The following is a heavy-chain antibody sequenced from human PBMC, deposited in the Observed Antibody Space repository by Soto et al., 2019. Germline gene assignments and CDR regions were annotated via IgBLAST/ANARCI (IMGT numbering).Heavy chain of an antibody. J-gene: IGHJ4*02. D-gene: IGHD2-21*02. CDR3: AREWKGTVVTLGTFDY. Sequence: ESGGGVVQPGRSLRLSCAASGFTFSSYAMHWVRQAPGKGLEWVAVISYDGSNKYYADSVKGRFTISRDNSKNTLYLQMNSLRAGDTGGYFFAREWKGTVVTLGTFDYWGPGTLVNVSS. V-gene: IGHV3-30-3*01. CDR1: GFTFSSYA. CDR2: ISYDGSNK.